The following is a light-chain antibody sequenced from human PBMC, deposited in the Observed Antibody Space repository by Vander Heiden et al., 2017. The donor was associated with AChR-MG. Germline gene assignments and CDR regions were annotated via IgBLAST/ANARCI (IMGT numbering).Light chain of an antibody. CDR1: NIGSKS. V-gene: IGLV3-21*03. CDR3: QFWDTNNDHPVV. J-gene: IGLJ1*01. Sequence: SYVLTQPPSVSVAPGKAAIITCGGNNIGSKSVNWYQQKPGQAPILVVYDDSDRPSGIPERFSGSNSGNTATLTISRVGAGDEADYYCQFWDTNNDHPVVFGPGTRVTVL. CDR2: DDS.